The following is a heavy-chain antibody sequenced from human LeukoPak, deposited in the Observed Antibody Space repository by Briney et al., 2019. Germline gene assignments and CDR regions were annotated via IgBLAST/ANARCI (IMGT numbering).Heavy chain of an antibody. CDR1: GGSISSSSYY. V-gene: IGHV4-39*07. J-gene: IGHJ4*02. CDR2: IYYSGST. CDR3: ARDGIVEIFGVHRAFDY. Sequence: PSETLSLTCTVSGGSISSSSYYWGWIRQPPGKGLEWIGSIYYSGSTYYNPSLKSRVTISVDTSKNQFSLKLSSVTAADTAVYYYARDGIVEIFGVHRAFDYWGQGTLVTVSS. D-gene: IGHD3-3*01.